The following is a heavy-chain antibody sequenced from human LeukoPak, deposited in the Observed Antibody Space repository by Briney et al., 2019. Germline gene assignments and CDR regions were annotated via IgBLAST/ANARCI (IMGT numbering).Heavy chain of an antibody. CDR3: ARAGHADSFDY. D-gene: IGHD2-21*01. CDR1: GFTLSSYS. J-gene: IGHJ4*02. V-gene: IGHV3-48*01. Sequence: GGSLRLSCAASGFTLSSYSMNWVRQAPGKGLEWVSYIGTTSRTIHYADSVKGRFTISRDNAKNSLYLQMNSLRAEDTAVYYCARAGHADSFDYWGQGALVTVSS. CDR2: IGTTSRTI.